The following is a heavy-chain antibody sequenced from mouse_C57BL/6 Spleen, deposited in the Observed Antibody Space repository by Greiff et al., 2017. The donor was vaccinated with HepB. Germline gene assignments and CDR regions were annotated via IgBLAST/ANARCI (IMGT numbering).Heavy chain of an antibody. CDR2: IDPETGGT. J-gene: IGHJ2*01. Sequence: QVQLQQSGAELVRPGASVTLSCKASGYTFTDYEMHWVKQTPVHGLEWIGAIDPETGGTAYNQKFKGKAILTEDKSSSTAYMELRSLTSEDSAVYYCTSIDGLRPHFDYWGQGTTLTVSS. CDR3: TSIDGLRPHFDY. V-gene: IGHV1-15*01. CDR1: GYTFTDYE. D-gene: IGHD2-4*01.